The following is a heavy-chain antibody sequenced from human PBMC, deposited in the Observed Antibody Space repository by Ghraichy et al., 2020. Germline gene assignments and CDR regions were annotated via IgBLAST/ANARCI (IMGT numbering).Heavy chain of an antibody. Sequence: GGSLRLSCAAAGFIVSRNYMIWVRQAPGKGLEWVSLIYAGGTTSYADSVKGRFIISRDNSKNKLYLQLNSLRVEDTAMYYCASRRAAASGFDLWGQGSLVTVSS. CDR3: ASRRAAASGFDL. CDR1: GFIVSRNY. D-gene: IGHD6-25*01. J-gene: IGHJ3*01. CDR2: IYAGGTT. V-gene: IGHV3-66*01.